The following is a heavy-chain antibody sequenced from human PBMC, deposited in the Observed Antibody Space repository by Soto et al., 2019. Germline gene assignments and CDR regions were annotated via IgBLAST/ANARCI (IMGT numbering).Heavy chain of an antibody. CDR2: ISGSGGST. CDR1: GFSFSSYA. Sequence: EVQLLESGGGLVQPGGSLRLSCAASGFSFSSYAMSWVRQAPGKGLERVSAISGSGGSTYYADSVKGRFTISRDNSKNTPYLQMNSLRAEDTAVYYCAKDRILWLAESVLSCDYWGQGTLVTVSS. J-gene: IGHJ4*02. V-gene: IGHV3-23*01. D-gene: IGHD3-9*01. CDR3: AKDRILWLAESVLSCDY.